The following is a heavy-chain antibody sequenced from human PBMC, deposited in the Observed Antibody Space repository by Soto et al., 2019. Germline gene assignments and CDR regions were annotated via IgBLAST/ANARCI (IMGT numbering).Heavy chain of an antibody. CDR2: ISAYNGNT. V-gene: IGHV1-18*01. CDR1: GYTFTSYG. Sequence: QVQLVQSGAEVKKPGASVKVSCKASGYTFTSYGISWVRQAPGQGLEWMGWISAYNGNTNYAQKLQGRVTMTTDTSTRTAYMELRSLRSDDTAVYYCARDVTMIVVVTNDAFDIWGQGTMVTVSS. CDR3: ARDVTMIVVVTNDAFDI. J-gene: IGHJ3*02. D-gene: IGHD3-22*01.